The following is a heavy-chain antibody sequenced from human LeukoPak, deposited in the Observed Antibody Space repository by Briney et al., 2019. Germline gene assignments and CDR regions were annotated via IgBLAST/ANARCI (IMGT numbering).Heavy chain of an antibody. CDR1: GVAFSHAW. V-gene: IGHV3-15*01. CDR3: TTNDAFDI. Sequence: GGSLRLSCAASGVAFSHAWMSWVRQAPGKGLEWVAQIKTTSDGGPTDYAAPVKGRFTISRDDSENMLYLQTNSLKTEDTAVYYCTTNDAFDIWGQGTMVIVSS. J-gene: IGHJ3*02. CDR2: IKTTSDGGPT.